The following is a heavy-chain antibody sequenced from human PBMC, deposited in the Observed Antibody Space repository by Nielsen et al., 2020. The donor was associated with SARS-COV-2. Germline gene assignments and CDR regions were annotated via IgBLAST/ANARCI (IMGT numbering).Heavy chain of an antibody. CDR1: GFTFSTYG. CDR3: AKDEDTAMVRSFDY. Sequence: GESLKISCAASGFTFSTYGMHWVRQVPGKGLEWVAVIWFDGTKTYFADSVRGRFTISRDNSKNTLYLQMNSLRAEDTAVYYCAKDEDTAMVRSFDYWGQGTLVTVSS. CDR2: IWFDGTKT. V-gene: IGHV3-30*02. D-gene: IGHD5-18*01. J-gene: IGHJ4*02.